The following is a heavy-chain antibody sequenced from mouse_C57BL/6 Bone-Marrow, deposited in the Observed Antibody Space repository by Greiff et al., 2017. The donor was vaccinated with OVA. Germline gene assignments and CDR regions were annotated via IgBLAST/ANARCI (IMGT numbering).Heavy chain of an antibody. CDR3: EKEGLSGSSPAWFAY. CDR2: IDPSDSYT. D-gene: IGHD1-1*01. CDR1: GYTFTSYW. V-gene: IGHV1-50*01. J-gene: IGHJ3*01. Sequence: VQLQQPGAELVKPGASVKLSCKASGYTFTSYWMQWVKQRPGQGLEWIGEIDPSDSYTNYNQKFKGKATLTVDPSSSTAYMQLSSLTSEDSAVYYCEKEGLSGSSPAWFAYWGQGTLVTVSA.